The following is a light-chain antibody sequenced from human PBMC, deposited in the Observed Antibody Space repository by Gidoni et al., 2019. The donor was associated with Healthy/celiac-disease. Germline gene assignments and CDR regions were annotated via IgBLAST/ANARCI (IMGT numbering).Light chain of an antibody. V-gene: IGKV3-11*01. Sequence: EIVWTQSPATLSLSPGERATLSCRASQSVSSYLSWYHQKPGQAPMLLIYDASNRATGIPARFSGSGSGTYFTLTISSLEPEDFSVYYCQQRSTWEITFGQGTRLEI. J-gene: IGKJ5*01. CDR2: DAS. CDR1: QSVSSY. CDR3: QQRSTWEIT.